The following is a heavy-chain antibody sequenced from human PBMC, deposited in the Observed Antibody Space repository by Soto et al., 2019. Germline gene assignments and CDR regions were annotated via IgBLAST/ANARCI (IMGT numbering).Heavy chain of an antibody. CDR1: GYSFISFY. CDR3: ARDLAVLVYFGPLDY. V-gene: IGHV1-46*03. Sequence: GASVKVSCKASGYSFISFYIHWVRQAPGQGLEWMGAINPSDGRSSYAQNFQGRVTMTRDTSTSTVYMELSSLRSEDTAVYYCARDLAVLVYFGPLDYWGQGTLVTVSS. J-gene: IGHJ4*02. D-gene: IGHD3-3*02. CDR2: INPSDGRS.